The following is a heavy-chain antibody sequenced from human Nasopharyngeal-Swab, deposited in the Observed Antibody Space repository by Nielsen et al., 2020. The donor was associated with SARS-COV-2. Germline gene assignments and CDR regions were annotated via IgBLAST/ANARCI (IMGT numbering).Heavy chain of an antibody. Sequence: GESLKISCAASGFTFSSYAMHWVRQAPGTGLEWVAVISYDGSNKYYADSVKGRFTISRDNSKNTLYLQMNSLRAEDTAVYYCARDPRGLWDSYGMEVWGQGTTVTVSS. CDR2: ISYDGSNK. V-gene: IGHV3-30*04. J-gene: IGHJ6*02. CDR3: ARDPRGLWDSYGMEV. D-gene: IGHD1-26*01. CDR1: GFTFSSYA.